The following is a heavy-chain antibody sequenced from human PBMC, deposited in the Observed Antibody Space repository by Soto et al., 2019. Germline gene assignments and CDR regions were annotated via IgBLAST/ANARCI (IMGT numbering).Heavy chain of an antibody. V-gene: IGHV1-3*01. D-gene: IGHD3-10*01. J-gene: IGHJ4*02. CDR3: ARAILGLLWFGIDY. CDR2: INAGNGKT. CDR1: GYTFTSYA. Sequence: ASVKVSCKASGYTFTSYAMHWVRQAPGQRLEWMGWINAGNGKTKYSQKFQGRVTITRDTSASTAYMELSSLRSEDTAVYYCARAILGLLWFGIDYWGQGTLVTVSS.